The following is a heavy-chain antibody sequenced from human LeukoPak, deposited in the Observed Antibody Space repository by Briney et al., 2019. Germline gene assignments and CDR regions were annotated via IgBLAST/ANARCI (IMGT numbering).Heavy chain of an antibody. J-gene: IGHJ4*02. D-gene: IGHD1-1*01. Sequence: ASVKVSCKASGYTFTSYYMHWVRQAPGQGLEWMGWINPNSGGTNYAQKFQGRVTMTRDTSISTAYMELSRLRSDDTAVYYCARDLRRLQLERRSAFDYWGQGTLVTVSS. CDR1: GYTFTSYY. V-gene: IGHV1-2*02. CDR2: INPNSGGT. CDR3: ARDLRRLQLERRSAFDY.